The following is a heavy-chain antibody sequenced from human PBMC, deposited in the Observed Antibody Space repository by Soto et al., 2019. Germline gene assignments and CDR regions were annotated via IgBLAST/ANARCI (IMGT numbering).Heavy chain of an antibody. Sequence: QVLLVQSGAEVKKPGASVKVSCKASGYTFNSYGVSWVRQAPGQGLEWMGWISAYNGNTKYSQNLQGRVTMTIDTTTSSAYLEVRSLRSDDTANYYCARYFWSGQLPFYFDQWGQGTLVTVSS. CDR3: ARYFWSGQLPFYFDQ. V-gene: IGHV1-18*01. CDR2: ISAYNGNT. D-gene: IGHD3-3*01. J-gene: IGHJ4*02. CDR1: GYTFNSYG.